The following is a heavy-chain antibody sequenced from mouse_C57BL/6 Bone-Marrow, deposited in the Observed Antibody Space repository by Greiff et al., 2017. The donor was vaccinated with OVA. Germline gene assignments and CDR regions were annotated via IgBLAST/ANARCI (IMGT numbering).Heavy chain of an antibody. D-gene: IGHD2-5*01. Sequence: EVQLQQPGPELVKPGASVKISCKASGYSFTGYYMNWVKQSPEKSLEWIGEINPSTGGTTYNQKFKAKATLTVDKSSSTAYMQLKSLTSEDSAVYYCARSGYSNYSYYFDYWGKGTTLTVSS. CDR2: INPSTGGT. V-gene: IGHV1-42*01. CDR3: ARSGYSNYSYYFDY. J-gene: IGHJ2*01. CDR1: GYSFTGYY.